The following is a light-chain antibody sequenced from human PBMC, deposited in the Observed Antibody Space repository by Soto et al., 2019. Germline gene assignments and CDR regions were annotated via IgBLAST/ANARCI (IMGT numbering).Light chain of an antibody. J-gene: IGKJ1*01. CDR3: QHYNSYSEA. CDR2: AAS. Sequence: DIVMTQSPESLAVSLGERATINCKSSQSVVYSSNNKNYLNWYQQKSGKAPKLLIYAASSLQSGVPSRFSGSGSGTEFTLTISSLQPDDFATYYCQHYNSYSEAFGQGTKVDIK. V-gene: IGKV4-1*01. CDR1: QSVVYSSNNKNY.